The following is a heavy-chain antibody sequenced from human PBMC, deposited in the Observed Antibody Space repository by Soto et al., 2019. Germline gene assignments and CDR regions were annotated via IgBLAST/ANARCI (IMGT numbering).Heavy chain of an antibody. J-gene: IGHJ4*02. CDR1: GGSVNSDNFY. D-gene: IGHD6-6*01. V-gene: IGHV4-61*01. CDR2: IYYTGVT. Sequence: KSSETLSLTCTVSGGSVNSDNFYWSWIRQPPGRGLEWIGYIYYTGVTKYNPSLKSRVTISIDTSRNQFSLKLSSVTAADTAIYYCAREFSNSPEAFDSWGKGSLVTVSS. CDR3: AREFSNSPEAFDS.